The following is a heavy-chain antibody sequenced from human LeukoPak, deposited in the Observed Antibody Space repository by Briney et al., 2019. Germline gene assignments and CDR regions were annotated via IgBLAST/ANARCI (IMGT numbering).Heavy chain of an antibody. CDR2: INHSGST. CDR1: GGSFSGYY. J-gene: IGHJ4*02. D-gene: IGHD3-16*02. V-gene: IGHV4-34*01. CDR3: ARGLRDYVWGSYRYTDGYYFDY. Sequence: SETLSLTCAVYGGSFSGYYWSWIRQPPGKGLEWIGEINHSGSTNYNPFLKSRVTISVDTSKNQFSLKLSSVTAADTAVYYCARGLRDYVWGSYRYTDGYYFDYWGQGTLVTVSS.